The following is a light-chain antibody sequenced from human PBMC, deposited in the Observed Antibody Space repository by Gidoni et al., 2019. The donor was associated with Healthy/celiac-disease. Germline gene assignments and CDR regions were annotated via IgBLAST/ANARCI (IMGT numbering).Light chain of an antibody. CDR3: QQYGSSPRT. J-gene: IGKJ4*01. CDR2: GAS. CDR1: QNVSSSY. V-gene: IGKV3-20*01. Sequence: EIVLTQSPGPLSLSPGERATLSCRASQNVSSSYLAWYQQKPGQAPRLLIYGASSRATGIPDRFSGSGSGKDFTITISRLEPEDFAVYYCQQYGSSPRTFGGXTKVEIK.